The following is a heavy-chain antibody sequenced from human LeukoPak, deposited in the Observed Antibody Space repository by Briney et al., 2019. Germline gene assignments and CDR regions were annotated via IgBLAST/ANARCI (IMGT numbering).Heavy chain of an antibody. CDR1: GFTLSKYY. CDR3: TRAIRGYSHDAL. J-gene: IGHJ4*02. Sequence: GGSLRLSCAASGFTLSKYYMSWIRQTPGRGLEWVSYINGDASDINYVDSVKGRFTVSRDNARNSVSLQMNSLRAEDTAVYYCTRAIRGYSHDALWGQGALVTVSS. CDR2: INGDASDI. V-gene: IGHV3-11*01. D-gene: IGHD5-18*01.